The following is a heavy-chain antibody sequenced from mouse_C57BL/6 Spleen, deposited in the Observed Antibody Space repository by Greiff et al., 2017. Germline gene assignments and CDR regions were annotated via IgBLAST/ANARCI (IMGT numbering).Heavy chain of an antibody. J-gene: IGHJ2*01. CDR2: INPSNGGT. CDR1: GYTFTSYW. Sequence: VKLQQPGTELVKPGASVKLSCKASGYTFTSYWMHWVKQRPGQGLEWIGNINPSNGGTNYNEKFKSKATLTVDKSSSTAYMQLSSLTSEDSAVYYCARRDYYGSSYEIYFDYWGQGTTLTVSS. CDR3: ARRDYYGSSYEIYFDY. D-gene: IGHD1-1*01. V-gene: IGHV1-53*01.